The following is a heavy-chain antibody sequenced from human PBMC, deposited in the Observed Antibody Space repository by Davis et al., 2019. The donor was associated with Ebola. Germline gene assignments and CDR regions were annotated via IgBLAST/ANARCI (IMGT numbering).Heavy chain of an antibody. Sequence: MPSETLSLTCAVSGGSISSGGYSWSWIRQPPGKGLEWIGYIYHSGSTYYNPSLKSQVTISVDRSKNQFSLKLSSVTAADTAVYYCARAVVGLVIGYFDYWGQGTLVTVSS. D-gene: IGHD3/OR15-3a*01. CDR2: IYHSGST. J-gene: IGHJ4*02. CDR3: ARAVVGLVIGYFDY. V-gene: IGHV4-30-2*01. CDR1: GGSISSGGYS.